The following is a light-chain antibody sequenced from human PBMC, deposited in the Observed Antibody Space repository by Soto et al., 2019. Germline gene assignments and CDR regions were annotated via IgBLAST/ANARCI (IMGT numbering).Light chain of an antibody. CDR2: DVT. CDR1: SSDVGGYNY. Sequence: QSALTQPASVSGSPGQSITISCTGTSSDVGGYNYVSWYQQHPGKAPKLMIYDVTNRPSGSSSRFSGSKSGNTASLTISGLQAEDEADYYCSSYTTSRTLVFGGGTKLTVL. V-gene: IGLV2-14*03. CDR3: SSYTTSRTLV. J-gene: IGLJ2*01.